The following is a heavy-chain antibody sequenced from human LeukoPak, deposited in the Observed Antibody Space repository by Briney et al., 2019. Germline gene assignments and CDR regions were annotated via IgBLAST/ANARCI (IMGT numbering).Heavy chain of an antibody. V-gene: IGHV1-69*04. CDR2: IIPILGIA. CDR3: ARVEYDSSGYYAFDI. D-gene: IGHD3-22*01. J-gene: IGHJ3*02. Sequence: GSSVKVSCKASGGTFSSYAISWVRQAPGQGLEWMGRIIPILGIANYAQKFQGRATITADKSTSTAYMELSSLRSEDTAVYYCARVEYDSSGYYAFDIWGQGTMVTVSS. CDR1: GGTFSSYA.